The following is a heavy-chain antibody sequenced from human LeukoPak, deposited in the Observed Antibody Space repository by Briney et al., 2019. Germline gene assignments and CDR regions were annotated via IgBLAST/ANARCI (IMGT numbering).Heavy chain of an antibody. D-gene: IGHD3-22*01. J-gene: IGHJ4*02. V-gene: IGHV3-30-3*01. Sequence: PGGSLRLSCAASRFTFSSYAMHWVRQAPGKGLEWVAVISYDGSNKYYADSVKGRFTISRDNSKNTLYLQMNSLRAEDTAVYYCASLQRSMIVGWGQGTLVTVSS. CDR2: ISYDGSNK. CDR3: ASLQRSMIVG. CDR1: RFTFSSYA.